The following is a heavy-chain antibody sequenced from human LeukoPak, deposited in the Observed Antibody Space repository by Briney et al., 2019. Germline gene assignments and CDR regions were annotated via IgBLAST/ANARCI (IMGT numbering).Heavy chain of an antibody. D-gene: IGHD6-6*01. V-gene: IGHV2-26*01. CDR3: ARIDVRIAARSWFDP. CDR1: GFSLSNARMG. J-gene: IGHJ5*02. Sequence: SGPVLVKPTETLTLTCTVSGFSLSNARMGVSWIRQPPWKSLEWLTHIFSTDEGPYSTSLKSRLTIPKVPSTSQMVLTMTNMDPVDTATYYCARIDVRIAARSWFDPWGQGTLVTVSS. CDR2: IFSTDEG.